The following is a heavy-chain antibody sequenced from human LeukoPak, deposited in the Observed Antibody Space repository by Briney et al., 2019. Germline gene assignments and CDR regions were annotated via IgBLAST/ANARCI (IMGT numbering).Heavy chain of an antibody. CDR1: GYTFTSYG. J-gene: IGHJ4*02. CDR2: ISPFNGNT. CDR3: ARDRYRTFNY. Sequence: ASVKVSCKASGYTFTSYGISWVRQAPGQGLEWMGWISPFNGNTNYAQKLQGRDTMTTDTSTSTAYMELRSLRSDDTAVYYCARDRYRTFNYWGQGTLVTVSS. V-gene: IGHV1-18*01. D-gene: IGHD1-7*01.